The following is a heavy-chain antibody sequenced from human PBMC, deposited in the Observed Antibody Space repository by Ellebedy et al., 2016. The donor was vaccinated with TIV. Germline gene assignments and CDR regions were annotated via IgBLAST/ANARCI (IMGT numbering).Heavy chain of an antibody. CDR2: VTHTGGT. Sequence: SETLSLXXAVSGAPSGNYFWSWIRQPPGKGLEWIGEVTHTGGTNYNPSLKSRVTMSVDTSKNQFSLRLNSVTAADTAVYFCSRGNVVTAIDYWGQGTLVTVSS. D-gene: IGHD2-21*02. J-gene: IGHJ4*02. V-gene: IGHV4-34*01. CDR3: SRGNVVTAIDY. CDR1: GAPSGNYF.